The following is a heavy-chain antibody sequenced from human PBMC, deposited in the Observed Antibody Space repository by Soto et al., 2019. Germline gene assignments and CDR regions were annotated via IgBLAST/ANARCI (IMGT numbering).Heavy chain of an antibody. Sequence: SETLSLTCTVSGGSISSGGYYWSWIRQHPGKGLEWIGYIYYSGSTYYNPSLKSRVTISVDTSKNQFSLKLSSVTAADTAVYYCARGEGYSSSWYPYYYYYMDVWGKGTTVTVSS. D-gene: IGHD6-13*01. V-gene: IGHV4-31*03. CDR2: IYYSGST. J-gene: IGHJ6*03. CDR3: ARGEGYSSSWYPYYYYYMDV. CDR1: GGSISSGGYY.